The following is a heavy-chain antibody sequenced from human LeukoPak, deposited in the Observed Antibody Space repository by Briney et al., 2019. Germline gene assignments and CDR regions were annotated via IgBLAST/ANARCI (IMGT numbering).Heavy chain of an antibody. J-gene: IGHJ3*02. CDR3: ARLELRDAFDI. Sequence: ASVKVSCKASGYTFTGYYMHWVRQAPGQGLEWMGWISAYNGNTNYAQKLQGRVTMTTDTSTSTAYMELRSLRSDDTAVYYCARLELRDAFDIWGQGTMVTVSS. D-gene: IGHD1-7*01. V-gene: IGHV1-18*04. CDR1: GYTFTGYY. CDR2: ISAYNGNT.